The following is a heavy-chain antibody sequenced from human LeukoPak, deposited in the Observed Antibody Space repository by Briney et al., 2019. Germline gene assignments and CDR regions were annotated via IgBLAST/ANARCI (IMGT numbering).Heavy chain of an antibody. CDR1: GFTLSNYG. CDR2: VSYDGTNK. D-gene: IGHD3-9*01. J-gene: IGHJ5*01. Sequence: GSLRLSCAASGFTLSNYGMHWVRQVPGKGLEWVAVVSYDGTNKYYADSVKGRFTISRDTSKNTLYLQMNSLRVEDTAVYYCAKDSNYDILTGCDSWGQGTLVTVSS. V-gene: IGHV3-30*18. CDR3: AKDSNYDILTGCDS.